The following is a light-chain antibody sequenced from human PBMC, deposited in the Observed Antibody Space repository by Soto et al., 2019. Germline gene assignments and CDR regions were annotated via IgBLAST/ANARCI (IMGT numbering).Light chain of an antibody. CDR1: QSVSSN. CDR3: HQRQYWPPIT. J-gene: IGKJ5*01. Sequence: EIVMTQSPATLSVSPWERATLSCRASQSVSSNLAWYQQKPGQAPRLLISDASNRATGIPARFSGSGSGTDFTLTISSLEPEDFAVYYCHQRQYWPPITFGQGTRLEIK. CDR2: DAS. V-gene: IGKV3-11*01.